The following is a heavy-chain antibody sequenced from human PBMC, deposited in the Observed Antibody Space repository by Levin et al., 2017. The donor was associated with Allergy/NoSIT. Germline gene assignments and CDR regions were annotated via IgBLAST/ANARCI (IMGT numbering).Heavy chain of an antibody. Sequence: SCTVSGGSISGGGYHWTWIRQHPEKGLEWIGYIYYSGSTFYNPSLKSRLMISVDTSKNQFSLNVSSVTAADTAVYYCSREDGSTFDFWGHGALVTVAS. CDR1: GGSISGGGYH. CDR2: IYYSGST. D-gene: IGHD2-2*03. CDR3: SREDGSTFDF. V-gene: IGHV4-31*03. J-gene: IGHJ4*01.